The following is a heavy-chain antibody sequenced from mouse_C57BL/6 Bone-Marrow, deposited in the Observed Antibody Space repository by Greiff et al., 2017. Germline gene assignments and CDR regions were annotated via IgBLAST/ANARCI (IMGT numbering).Heavy chain of an antibody. V-gene: IGHV1-55*01. D-gene: IGHD2-4*01. CDR1: GYTFTSYW. CDR3: ARGDDYDGTVDY. J-gene: IGHJ2*01. CDR2: IYPDSGST. Sequence: QVQLQQPGAELVKPGASVKMSCKASGYTFTSYWITWVKQRPGQGLEWIGDIYPDSGSTNYNEKFKSKATLTVDTSSSPAYRQLSSLTSEDSAVYCWARGDDYDGTVDYWGQGTTLTVSS.